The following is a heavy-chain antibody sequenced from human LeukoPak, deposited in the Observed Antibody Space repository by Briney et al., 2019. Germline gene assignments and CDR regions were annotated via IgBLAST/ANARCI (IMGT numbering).Heavy chain of an antibody. CDR1: GFTFSSYA. Sequence: GGSLRLSCAASGFTFSSYAMHWVRQAPGKGLEWVAVISYDGSNKYYADSVKGRFTISRDNSKNTLYLQMNSLRAEDTAVYYCARAPPNYYGSSGYYLFSYAFDIWGQGTMVTVSS. CDR2: ISYDGSNK. V-gene: IGHV3-30-3*01. D-gene: IGHD3-22*01. CDR3: ARAPPNYYGSSGYYLFSYAFDI. J-gene: IGHJ3*02.